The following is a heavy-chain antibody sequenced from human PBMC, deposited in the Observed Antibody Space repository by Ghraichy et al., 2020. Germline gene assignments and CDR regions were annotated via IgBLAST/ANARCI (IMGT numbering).Heavy chain of an antibody. J-gene: IGHJ4*02. CDR2: ISSSSSYI. CDR3: ARDPTYYYDSSGYYYVDY. D-gene: IGHD3-22*01. Sequence: GGSLRLSCAASGFTFSSYSMNWVRQAPGKGLEWVSSISSSSSYIYYADSVKGRFTISRDNAKNSLYLQMNSLRAEDTAVYYCARDPTYYYDSSGYYYVDYCGQGPLVTVSS. CDR1: GFTFSSYS. V-gene: IGHV3-21*01.